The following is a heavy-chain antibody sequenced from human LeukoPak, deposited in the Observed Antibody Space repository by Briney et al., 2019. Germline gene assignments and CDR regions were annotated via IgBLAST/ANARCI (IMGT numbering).Heavy chain of an antibody. CDR3: AKDLYGDYDFDC. CDR2: ITSSGCT. Sequence: TGGSLRLSCAASGFTFNNYAMNWVRQAPGKGLEWVSVITSSGCTYYADSVKGRFTISRDNSKNTLYLQMNSLRAEDTAIYYCAKDLYGDYDFDCWGRGTLVTVSS. J-gene: IGHJ4*02. D-gene: IGHD4-17*01. V-gene: IGHV3-23*01. CDR1: GFTFNNYA.